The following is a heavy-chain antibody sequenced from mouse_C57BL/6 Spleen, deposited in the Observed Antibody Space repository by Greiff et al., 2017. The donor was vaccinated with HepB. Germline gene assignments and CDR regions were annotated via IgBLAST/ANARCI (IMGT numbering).Heavy chain of an antibody. D-gene: IGHD1-1*01. CDR2: IDPEDGDT. CDR3: TASTTVVPHYAMDY. J-gene: IGHJ4*01. Sequence: EVKLQESGAELVRPGASVKLSCTASGFNIKDYYMHWVKQRPEQGLEWIGRIDPEDGDTEYAPKFQGKATMTADTSSNTAYLQLSSLTSEDTAVYYCTASTTVVPHYAMDYWGQGTSVTVSS. V-gene: IGHV14-1*01. CDR1: GFNIKDYY.